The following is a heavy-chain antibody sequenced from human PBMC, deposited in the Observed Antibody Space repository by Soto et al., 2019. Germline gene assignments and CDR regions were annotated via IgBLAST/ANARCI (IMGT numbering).Heavy chain of an antibody. D-gene: IGHD4-17*01. J-gene: IGHJ4*02. V-gene: IGHV3-7*01. CDR2: IKQDGSEK. CDR1: GFTFSSYW. CDR3: ARDYQRDGDHGLEAPDY. Sequence: EVQLVESGGGLVQPGGSLRLSCAASGFTFSSYWMSWVRQAPGKGLEWVANIKQDGSEKYYVDSVKGRFTISRDNAKNSLYLQMNSLRAEDTAVYYCARDYQRDGDHGLEAPDYWGQGTLVTVSS.